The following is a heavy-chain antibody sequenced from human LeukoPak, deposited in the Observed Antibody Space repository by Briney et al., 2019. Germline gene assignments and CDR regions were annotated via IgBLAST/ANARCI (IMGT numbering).Heavy chain of an antibody. Sequence: SETLSLTCTVSGGSISSYYWSWIRQPPGKGLEWIGYIYYSGSTNYNLSLKSRVTISVDTSKNQFSLKLSSVTAADTAVYYCARDLGYCSSTSCRRWGYFDYWGQGTLVTVSS. CDR1: GGSISSYY. J-gene: IGHJ4*02. CDR2: IYYSGST. V-gene: IGHV4-59*01. D-gene: IGHD2-2*01. CDR3: ARDLGYCSSTSCRRWGYFDY.